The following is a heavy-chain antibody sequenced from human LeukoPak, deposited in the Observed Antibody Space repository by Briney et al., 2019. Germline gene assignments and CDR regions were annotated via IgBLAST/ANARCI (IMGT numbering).Heavy chain of an antibody. Sequence: GASVKVSCEASGYTFTSYNIHWVRQAPGQGLEWMGIISPSGGSTTYAQKFQGRVTMTRGTSTGTVYMELSSLRSEDTAVYYCARGEEYYDSSGYYGHWGQGTLVTVSS. J-gene: IGHJ4*02. CDR1: GYTFTSYN. CDR2: ISPSGGST. CDR3: ARGEEYYDSSGYYGH. D-gene: IGHD3-22*01. V-gene: IGHV1-46*01.